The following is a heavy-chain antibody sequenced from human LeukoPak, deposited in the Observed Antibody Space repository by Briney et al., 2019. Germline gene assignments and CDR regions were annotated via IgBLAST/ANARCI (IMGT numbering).Heavy chain of an antibody. D-gene: IGHD2-15*01. V-gene: IGHV1-2*02. CDR1: GYTFTGYY. CDR3: ARTPRAGLGNFDY. J-gene: IGHJ4*02. Sequence: GASVKVSCKASGYTFTGYYMHWVRQAPGQGLEWMGWINPNSGGTNYAQKFQGRVTMTRDTSISTAYMELSRLRSDGTAVYYCARTPRAGLGNFDYWGQGTLVTVSS. CDR2: INPNSGGT.